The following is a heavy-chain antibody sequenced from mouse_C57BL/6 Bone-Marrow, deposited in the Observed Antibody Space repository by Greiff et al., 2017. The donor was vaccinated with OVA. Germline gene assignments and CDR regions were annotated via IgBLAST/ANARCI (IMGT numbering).Heavy chain of an antibody. D-gene: IGHD1-1*01. J-gene: IGHJ4*01. Sequence: QVQLQQPGAELVRPGSSVKLSCKASGYTFTSYWMHWVKQRPIQGLEWIGNIDPSDSETHYNQKFKDKATLTVDKSSSTAYMQLSSLPSEDSAVYYCASYYYGRYYYAMDYWGQGTSVTVSS. CDR2: IDPSDSET. V-gene: IGHV1-52*01. CDR3: ASYYYGRYYYAMDY. CDR1: GYTFTSYW.